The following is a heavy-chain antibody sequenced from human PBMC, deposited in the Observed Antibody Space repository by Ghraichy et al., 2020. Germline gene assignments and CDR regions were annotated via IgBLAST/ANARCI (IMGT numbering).Heavy chain of an antibody. Sequence: GGSLRLSCGASGLTFSKAWMNWVRQAPGKGLEWVGLIKSKIDGGTTDYAAFVEGRFTISRDDSENTLYLQMNSLTNEDTAVYYCVTVGAGEGGADVFDYWGQGSLVVVSA. D-gene: IGHD3-16*01. CDR2: IKSKIDGGTT. CDR1: GLTFSKAW. CDR3: VTVGAGEGGADVFDY. V-gene: IGHV3-15*01. J-gene: IGHJ4*02.